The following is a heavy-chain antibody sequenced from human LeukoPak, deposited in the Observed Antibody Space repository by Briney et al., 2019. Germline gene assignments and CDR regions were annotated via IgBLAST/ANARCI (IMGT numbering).Heavy chain of an antibody. Sequence: SVKVSCKTSGGTFNNAAISWVRQAPGQGLEWLGGIMPLFGTAVYAQKFQGRVTTTKAESTRTVYLELTSLTSDDTAVYYCARDVHGDYGSGWFDPWGQGTLVSVSS. J-gene: IGHJ5*02. CDR3: ARDVHGDYGSGWFDP. CDR2: IMPLFGTA. D-gene: IGHD4-17*01. V-gene: IGHV1-69*05. CDR1: GGTFNNAA.